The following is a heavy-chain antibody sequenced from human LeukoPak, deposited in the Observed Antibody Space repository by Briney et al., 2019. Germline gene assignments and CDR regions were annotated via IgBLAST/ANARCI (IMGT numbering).Heavy chain of an antibody. CDR2: INAYSGNR. D-gene: IGHD6-19*01. CDR3: ARQAGGYSSGWFQFHFDY. Sequence: ASVKVSCKASGYTFTSYGISWVRQAPGQGLEWMGWINAYSGNRNYAQKVQGRVTMTTDTSTSTAYMELTSLRSDDTAVYYCARQAGGYSSGWFQFHFDYWGQGTLVTVSS. CDR1: GYTFTSYG. J-gene: IGHJ4*02. V-gene: IGHV1-18*04.